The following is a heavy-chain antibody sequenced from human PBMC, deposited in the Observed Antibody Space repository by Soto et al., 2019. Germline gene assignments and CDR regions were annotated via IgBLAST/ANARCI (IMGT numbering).Heavy chain of an antibody. CDR2: FIPIFETT. CDR3: AHDTSGYYFYSFEN. CDR1: GGSIKNFA. V-gene: IGHV1-69*01. D-gene: IGHD3-22*01. Sequence: QVQLVQYGAEVKRPGSSLKVSCKASGGSIKNFAISWVRQAPGQGPEWMGGFIPIFETTYYAQKFQGRVTIIADESTSTLNMELRALTSEDTAVYYCAHDTSGYYFYSFENWGQGTLVTVS. J-gene: IGHJ4*02.